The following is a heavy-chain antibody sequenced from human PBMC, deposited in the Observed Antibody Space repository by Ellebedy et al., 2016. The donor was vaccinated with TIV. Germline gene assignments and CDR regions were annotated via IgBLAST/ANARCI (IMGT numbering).Heavy chain of an antibody. CDR2: IYYSGNT. Sequence: SETLSLXXTVSGGSISSSSYYWGWIGQPPGKGLEWIGSIYYSGNTYYNPSLKSRVTISIDTSKNQFSLRLSSVTAADTAIYRCARRKVTIPRADAYFDYWGQGILVTVSS. J-gene: IGHJ4*02. D-gene: IGHD3-3*01. CDR3: ARRKVTIPRADAYFDY. V-gene: IGHV4-39*01. CDR1: GGSISSSSYY.